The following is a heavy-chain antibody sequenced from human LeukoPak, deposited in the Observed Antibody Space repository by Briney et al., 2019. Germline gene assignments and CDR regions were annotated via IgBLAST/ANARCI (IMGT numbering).Heavy chain of an antibody. D-gene: IGHD3-3*01. CDR1: GFTFSSYG. CDR2: ISYDGSNK. V-gene: IGHV3-30*18. CDR3: AKGTRYDLGYHDY. J-gene: IGHJ4*02. Sequence: GRSLRLSCAASGFTFSSYGMHWVRQAPGKGLEWVVVISYDGSNKYYADSVKGRFTISRDNSRNTLYLQMNSLRAEDTAVYYCAKGTRYDLGYHDYWGQGTLVTVSS.